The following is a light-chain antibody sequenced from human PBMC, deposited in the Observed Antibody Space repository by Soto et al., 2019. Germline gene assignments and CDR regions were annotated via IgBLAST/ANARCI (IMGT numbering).Light chain of an antibody. V-gene: IGLV1-40*01. Sequence: QAVVTQPPSVSGAPGQRVTISCTGSSSNIGAGYDVHWYQQLPRTAPKLLIYGNSNRPSGVPDRFSGSKSGTSASLAITGLQAEDEADYYSQSYDSSLSGWVFGGGTKLTV. CDR2: GNS. CDR3: QSYDSSLSGWV. CDR1: SSNIGAGYD. J-gene: IGLJ2*01.